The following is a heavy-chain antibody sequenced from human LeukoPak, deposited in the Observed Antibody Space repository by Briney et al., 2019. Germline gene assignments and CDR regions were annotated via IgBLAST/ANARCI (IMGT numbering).Heavy chain of an antibody. V-gene: IGHV3-53*01. CDR3: ASHWGGY. CDR2: IYDSGAT. Sequence: GGSLRLSCAASGFTVSTNYMSWVRQAPGKGLEWVSIIYDSGATHYADSVKGRFTISRDNLRNTLYLQMNSLRAEDTAVYYCASHWGGYWGQGTLVTVSS. J-gene: IGHJ4*02. CDR1: GFTVSTNY. D-gene: IGHD3-16*01.